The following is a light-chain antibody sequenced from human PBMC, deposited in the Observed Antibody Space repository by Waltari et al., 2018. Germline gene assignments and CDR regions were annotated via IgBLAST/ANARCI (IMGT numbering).Light chain of an antibody. CDR1: SLRTYS. Sequence: SSELTQDPAVSVALGQTVRITCQGDSLRTYSADWYQQRPGQAPILVLFSTDDRPSGIPDRCSGSSSRDTASLTSTGTQAEDEADYYCASRDPTANAVVFGGGTKLTVL. CDR3: ASRDPTANAVV. J-gene: IGLJ2*01. V-gene: IGLV3-19*01. CDR2: STD.